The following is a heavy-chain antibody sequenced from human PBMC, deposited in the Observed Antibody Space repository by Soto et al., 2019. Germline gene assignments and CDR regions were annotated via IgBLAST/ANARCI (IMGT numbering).Heavy chain of an antibody. D-gene: IGHD6-19*01. J-gene: IGHJ6*02. CDR2: ISSSSSYI. CDR3: ARDSVAGTYYYYGMDV. Sequence: EVQLVESGGGLVKPGGSLRLSCAASGFTFSSYSMNWVRQAPGKGLEWVSSISSSSSYIYYADSVKGRFTISRDNAKNSLYLQINSLRAEDTAVYYCARDSVAGTYYYYGMDVWGQGTTVTVSS. V-gene: IGHV3-21*01. CDR1: GFTFSSYS.